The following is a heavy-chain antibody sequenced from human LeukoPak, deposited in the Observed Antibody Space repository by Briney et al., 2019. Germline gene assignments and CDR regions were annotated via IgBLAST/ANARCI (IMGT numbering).Heavy chain of an antibody. V-gene: IGHV1-69*05. CDR3: ARAPPDRSIANWFDP. D-gene: IGHD3-3*02. Sequence: SVKVSCKASGGTFSSYAISWVRQAPGQGLEWMGRIIPIFGTANYAQKFQGGVTITTDESTSTAYMELSSLRSEDTAVYYCARAPPDRSIANWFDPWGQGTLVTVSS. CDR1: GGTFSSYA. CDR2: IIPIFGTA. J-gene: IGHJ5*02.